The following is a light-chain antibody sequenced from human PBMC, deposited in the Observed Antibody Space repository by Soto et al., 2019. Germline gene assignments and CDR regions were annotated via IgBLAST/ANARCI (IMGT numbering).Light chain of an antibody. V-gene: IGKV4-1*01. Sequence: DIVMTQSPDSLAVSLGEGATINCKSSQNGLYSSNNKNYLAWYQQKSGQPPKLLIHWASTRESGVPDRFSGSGSGTDFTLTITSLQAEDVAVYYCQQYFTVPLTFGGGTKVDIK. CDR3: QQYFTVPLT. CDR1: QNGLYSSNNKNY. J-gene: IGKJ4*01. CDR2: WAS.